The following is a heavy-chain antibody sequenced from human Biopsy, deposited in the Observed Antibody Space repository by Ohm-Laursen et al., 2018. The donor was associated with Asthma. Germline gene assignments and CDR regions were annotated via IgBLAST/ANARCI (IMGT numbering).Heavy chain of an antibody. D-gene: IGHD6-19*01. CDR1: GGTFSNFA. Sequence: GSSVKVSCKAPGGTFSNFAISWVRQAPGQGLEWLGGIMTVFGTTNYAHKFQGRVTITADESTSTAYMEVTSLRSEDTAIYYCARCQVGYSSGWSLLLKKIYYSGMDVWGQGTAVTVSS. CDR3: ARCQVGYSSGWSLLLKKIYYSGMDV. V-gene: IGHV1-69*01. J-gene: IGHJ6*02. CDR2: IMTVFGTT.